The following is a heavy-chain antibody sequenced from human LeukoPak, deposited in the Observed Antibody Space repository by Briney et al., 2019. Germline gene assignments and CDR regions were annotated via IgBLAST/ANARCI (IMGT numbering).Heavy chain of an antibody. D-gene: IGHD3-22*01. CDR3: ARDHYDSSGYLFDY. Sequence: PGGSLRLSCAASGFTFSSHAMHWVRQVPGKGLDWVALISNDGSNKYYADSVKGRFTISRDNSKSTVYLQMNSLRADDTAVCYCARDHYDSSGYLFDYWGQGTLVSVSS. J-gene: IGHJ4*02. CDR2: ISNDGSNK. V-gene: IGHV3-30*04. CDR1: GFTFSSHA.